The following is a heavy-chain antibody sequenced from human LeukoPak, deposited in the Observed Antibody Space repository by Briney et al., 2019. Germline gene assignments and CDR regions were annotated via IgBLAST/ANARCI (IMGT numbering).Heavy chain of an antibody. CDR1: GFTFSSYA. J-gene: IGHJ6*02. CDR3: ARDLAVGGGDPLYGMDV. D-gene: IGHD2-21*02. V-gene: IGHV3-30-3*01. Sequence: PGGSLRLSCAASGFTFSSYAMHWVRQAPGKGLEWVAVISYDGSNKYYADSVKGRFTISRDNSKNTLYLQMNSLRAEDTAVYYCARDLAVGGGDPLYGMDVWGQGTTVTVSS. CDR2: ISYDGSNK.